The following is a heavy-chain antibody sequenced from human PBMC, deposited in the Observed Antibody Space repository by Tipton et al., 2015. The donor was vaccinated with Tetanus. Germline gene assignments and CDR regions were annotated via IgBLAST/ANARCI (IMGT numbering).Heavy chain of an antibody. V-gene: IGHV3-33*01. Sequence: LSLTCAASGFIFSSYGIHWARQAPGKGLEWVAVSWYDGTDKYYADSVKGRFTISRDNSKNTPYLQMNSLRAEDTAVYYCAREADCSGGSCFSGDFDNWGQGTQVTVSS. CDR2: SWYDGTDK. D-gene: IGHD2-15*01. CDR3: AREADCSGGSCFSGDFDN. J-gene: IGHJ4*02. CDR1: GFIFSSYG.